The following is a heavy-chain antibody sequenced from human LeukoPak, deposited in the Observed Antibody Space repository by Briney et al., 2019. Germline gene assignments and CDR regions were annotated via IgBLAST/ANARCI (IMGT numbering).Heavy chain of an antibody. J-gene: IGHJ4*02. V-gene: IGHV4-59*08. Sequence: SETLSLTCTVSGGSLSNFYWSWIRQPPGKGLEWIAFTYYSGSTRYNPSLKSRVTISVDTSKNQFSLKLSSVTAADTAVYYCARHAQKYDSSFDCWGQGTLVTVSS. CDR2: TYYSGST. CDR3: ARHAQKYDSSFDC. CDR1: GGSLSNFY. D-gene: IGHD6-13*01.